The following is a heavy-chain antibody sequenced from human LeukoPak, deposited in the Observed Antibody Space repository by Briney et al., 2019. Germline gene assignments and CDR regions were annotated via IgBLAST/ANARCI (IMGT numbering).Heavy chain of an antibody. CDR3: AKPPVRPTIVVLIGWYFDL. CDR1: GFTFSSHA. D-gene: IGHD3-22*01. CDR2: FHDNRDST. J-gene: IGHJ2*01. V-gene: IGHV3-23*01. Sequence: QTRGSLRLSCAASGFTFSSHAMSWVRQAPGKGLEWVSAFHDNRDSTYYADSVKGRFTISRDNSKNTLYLQMNSLRAEDTAVYYCAKPPVRPTIVVLIGWYFDLWGRGTLVTVSS.